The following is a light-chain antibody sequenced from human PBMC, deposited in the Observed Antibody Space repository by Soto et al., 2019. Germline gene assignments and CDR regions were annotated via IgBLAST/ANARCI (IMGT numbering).Light chain of an antibody. J-gene: IGKJ1*01. CDR2: GAS. CDR1: QSVSRSF. Sequence: EIGLTQSPGTLSLSPGERATLSCRASQSVSRSFLAWYQQKSGQAPRLLIYGASSRATGIPDRFSGSGSGTDFTLTISRLETEHFAGYYCQQYGSSPPWTFGQGTKVAIK. CDR3: QQYGSSPPWT. V-gene: IGKV3-20*01.